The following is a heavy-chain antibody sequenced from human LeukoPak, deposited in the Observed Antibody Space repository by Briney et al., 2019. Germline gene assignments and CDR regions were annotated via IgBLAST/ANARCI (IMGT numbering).Heavy chain of an antibody. J-gene: IGHJ4*02. CDR2: ISYDGSNK. Sequence: GGSLRLSCAASGFTFSSYAMHWVRHAPGKGLEGVAVISYDGSNKYYADSVKGRFTISRDNSKNTQYLHMNSLRAEDTAVYYCPREMATITSLDYWGQGTLVTVSS. CDR1: GFTFSSYA. CDR3: PREMATITSLDY. D-gene: IGHD5-24*01. V-gene: IGHV3-30-3*01.